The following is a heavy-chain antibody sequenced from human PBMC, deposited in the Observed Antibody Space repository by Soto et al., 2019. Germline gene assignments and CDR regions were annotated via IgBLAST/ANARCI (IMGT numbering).Heavy chain of an antibody. D-gene: IGHD2-15*01. V-gene: IGHV1-3*01. CDR2: INAGNGNT. CDR3: ARDILFDY. J-gene: IGHJ4*02. Sequence: HWVRQAPGQRLEWMGWINAGNGNTKYSQKFQGRVTITRDTSASTAYMELSSLRSEDTAVYYCARDILFDYWGQGTLVNVSS.